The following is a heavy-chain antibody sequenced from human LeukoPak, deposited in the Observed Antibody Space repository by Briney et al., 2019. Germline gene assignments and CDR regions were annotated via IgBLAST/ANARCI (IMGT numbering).Heavy chain of an antibody. D-gene: IGHD1-1*01. CDR3: ARDHSPPATSVGTTYYFDY. Sequence: GGSLRLSCAASGYTFTTYHMHWVRQAPGQGLEWMGIINPSGGLTTYAQRFQGRVTMTSDTSTSTIYMELKSLRSEDTAVYYCARDHSPPATSVGTTYYFDYWGQGTLVTVSS. CDR2: INPSGGLT. CDR1: GYTFTTYH. J-gene: IGHJ4*02. V-gene: IGHV1-46*01.